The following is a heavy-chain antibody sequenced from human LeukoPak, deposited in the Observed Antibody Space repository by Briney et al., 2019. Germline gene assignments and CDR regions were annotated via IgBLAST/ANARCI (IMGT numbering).Heavy chain of an antibody. CDR1: GYSISSGYY. J-gene: IGHJ6*03. CDR2: IYHSGST. D-gene: IGHD5-12*01. V-gene: IGHV4-38-2*01. Sequence: SETLSLTCAVSGYSISSGYYWGWIRQPPGKGLEWIGSIYHSGSTYYNPSLKSRVTISVDTSKDQFSLKLSSVTAADTAVYYCARVAEYSDYDYYYYMDVWGKGTTVTVSS. CDR3: ARVAEYSDYDYYYYMDV.